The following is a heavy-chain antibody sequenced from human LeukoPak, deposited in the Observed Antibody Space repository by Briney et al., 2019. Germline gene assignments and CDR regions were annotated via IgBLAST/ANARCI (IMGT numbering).Heavy chain of an antibody. D-gene: IGHD6-19*01. Sequence: SETLSLTCTVSGGSISSYYWGWIRQPPGKGLEWIGSIYYSGSTYCNPSLKSRVTISVDTSKNQFSLKLSSVTAADTAVYYCASSGWDYWYFDLWGRGTLVTVSS. J-gene: IGHJ2*01. CDR1: GGSISSYY. CDR2: IYYSGST. V-gene: IGHV4-39*01. CDR3: ASSGWDYWYFDL.